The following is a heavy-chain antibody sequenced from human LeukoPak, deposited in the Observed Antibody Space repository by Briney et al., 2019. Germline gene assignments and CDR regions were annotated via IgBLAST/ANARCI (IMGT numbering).Heavy chain of an antibody. CDR1: GFTFDDYA. Sequence: GGSLRLSCAASGFTFDDYAMHWVRHAPGKGLEWGSGISWNSGNIGYADSVKGRFTISRDNAKDSMYLQMNSLSTEDMALYYCAKSRDSYGLYYYMDVWGKGTTVTVSS. D-gene: IGHD5-18*01. CDR2: ISWNSGNI. V-gene: IGHV3-9*03. CDR3: AKSRDSYGLYYYMDV. J-gene: IGHJ6*03.